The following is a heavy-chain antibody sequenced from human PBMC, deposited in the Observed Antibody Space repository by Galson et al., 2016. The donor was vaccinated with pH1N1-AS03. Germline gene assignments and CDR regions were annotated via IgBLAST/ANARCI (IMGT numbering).Heavy chain of an antibody. Sequence: SLRLSCAASGFTFTSSWMHWVSQDPGMGLVWVSHLNENGGTTRYADSVRGRFTISRDNAKNTLYLQMNTQSAEDTAVYYCVRDQGGGDDYWGQGTLVTVTS. D-gene: IGHD3-10*01. CDR2: LNENGGTT. V-gene: IGHV3-74*01. CDR3: VRDQGGGDDY. CDR1: GFTFTSSW. J-gene: IGHJ4*02.